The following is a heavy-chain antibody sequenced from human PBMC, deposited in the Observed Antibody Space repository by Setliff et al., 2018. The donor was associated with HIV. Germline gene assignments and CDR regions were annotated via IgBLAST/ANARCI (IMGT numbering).Heavy chain of an antibody. J-gene: IGHJ6*03. D-gene: IGHD3-3*01. CDR3: ARVLYYYYYVDV. Sequence: SETLSLTCAVSGDSLSNYYWSWIRQPPGKGLEWIGYIYYSGSTNYNPSLKSRVTISVDTSKNQFSLKLSSVTAADTAVYYCARVLYYYYYVDVWGKGTTVTVSS. CDR1: GDSLSNYY. CDR2: IYYSGST. V-gene: IGHV4-59*08.